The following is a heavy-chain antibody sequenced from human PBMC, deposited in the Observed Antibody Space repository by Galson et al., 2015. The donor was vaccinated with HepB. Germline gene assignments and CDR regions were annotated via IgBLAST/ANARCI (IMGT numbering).Heavy chain of an antibody. V-gene: IGHV1-3*01. CDR3: ARNRGLAMVLRSGFDH. CDR1: GYTFTSYA. CDR2: ISPDNGNT. D-gene: IGHD3-10*01. Sequence: SCKASGYTFTSYAMHWVRQAPGQRLEWMGWISPDNGNTKYSQKLQGRVTITRDNLKNTLYLQMNSLRVEDTALYYCARNRGLAMVLRSGFDHWGQGTLVTVSS. J-gene: IGHJ4*02.